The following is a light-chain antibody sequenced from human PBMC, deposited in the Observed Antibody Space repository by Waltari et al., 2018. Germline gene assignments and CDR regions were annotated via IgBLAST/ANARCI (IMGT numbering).Light chain of an antibody. CDR3: CSYTGSHSLV. Sequence: QSALTQPPPVSGPPGQPVTISCPGTSRDFGRFNYVSWYQQRPAKAPKLMIHDVTKRPSGVPDRFSGSKSGNTASLTISGLQAEDEADYYCCSYTGSHSLVFGGGTKLTVL. CDR1: SRDFGRFNY. V-gene: IGLV2-11*01. J-gene: IGLJ3*02. CDR2: DVT.